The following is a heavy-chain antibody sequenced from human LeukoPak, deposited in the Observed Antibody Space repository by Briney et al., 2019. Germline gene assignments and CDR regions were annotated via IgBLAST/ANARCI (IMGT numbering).Heavy chain of an antibody. CDR3: ARLWILTGYSPHYFDY. Sequence: SETLSLTCTVSGGAISSGSYYWSWIRQPAGKGLEWIGRIYTCGSTYYNPSLKSRVTISVDTSKNQFSLKLNSVTATDTAVYYCARLWILTGYSPHYFDYWGQGTLVTVSS. V-gene: IGHV4-61*02. D-gene: IGHD3-9*01. J-gene: IGHJ4*02. CDR1: GGAISSGSYY. CDR2: IYTCGST.